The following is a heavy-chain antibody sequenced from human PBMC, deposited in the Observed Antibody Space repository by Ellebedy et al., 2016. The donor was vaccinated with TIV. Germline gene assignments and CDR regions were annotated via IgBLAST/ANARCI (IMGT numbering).Heavy chain of an antibody. D-gene: IGHD3-9*01. CDR3: ARDRYYETTGSNVFDI. CDR2: VNPDSGVT. J-gene: IGHJ3*02. CDR1: DYNFVDFY. Sequence: AASVKVSCKASDYNFVDFYIHWVRQAPGQGLEWMGWVNPDSGVTKYAQKFQGRVTMTRDTSIRTAYLEVSRLTSDDTAIYYCARDRYYETTGSNVFDIWGQGTRVTVSS. V-gene: IGHV1-2*02.